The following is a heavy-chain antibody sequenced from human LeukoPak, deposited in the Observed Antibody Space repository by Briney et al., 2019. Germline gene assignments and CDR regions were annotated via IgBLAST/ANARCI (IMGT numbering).Heavy chain of an antibody. Sequence: SQTLSLTCTVSGGSISSGGYYWSWIRQHPGKGLEWIGYIYYSRSTYYNPSLKSRVTISVDTSKNQFSLKLSSVTAADTAVYYCAGHHPRNTVDFWGQGTLVTVSS. D-gene: IGHD2-8*02. V-gene: IGHV4-31*03. J-gene: IGHJ4*02. CDR2: IYYSRST. CDR3: AGHHPRNTVDF. CDR1: GGSISSGGYY.